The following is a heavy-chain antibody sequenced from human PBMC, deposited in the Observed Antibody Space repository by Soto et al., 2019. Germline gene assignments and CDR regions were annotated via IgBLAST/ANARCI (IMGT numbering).Heavy chain of an antibody. CDR2: ISSNSAYI. D-gene: IGHD6-13*01. CDR1: GFTFGYYW. CDR3: TRDASRDSSARGWFDP. J-gene: IGHJ5*02. V-gene: IGHV3-21*01. Sequence: GSLRLSCAASGFTFGYYWMNWVRQAPGKGLEWVSTISSNSAYIYYTDALRGRFTISRDNAKNSLHLQMNSLRAEDTAVYYCTRDASRDSSARGWFDPWGPGTLVTVSS.